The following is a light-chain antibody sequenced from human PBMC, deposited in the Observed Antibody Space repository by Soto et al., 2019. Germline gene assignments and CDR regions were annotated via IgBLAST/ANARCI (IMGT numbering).Light chain of an antibody. CDR3: LLRSDWPPIT. CDR1: QSVSSSY. Sequence: VGLTQSPGTVSLSPGERATLSCRASQSVSSSYLAWYQQKPGLPPRLLVYQTSNRATGIPARFSGSGSGTDCTLTISSLEPEDFAFYYCLLRSDWPPITFAQGTRLEIK. CDR2: QTS. J-gene: IGKJ5*01. V-gene: IGKV3D-20*02.